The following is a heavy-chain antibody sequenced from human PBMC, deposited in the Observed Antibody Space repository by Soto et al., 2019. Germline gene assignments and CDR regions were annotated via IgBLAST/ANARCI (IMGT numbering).Heavy chain of an antibody. CDR1: GFTFGSYD. CDR2: ISNGGDAT. Sequence: GGSLRLSCTGSGFTFGSYDMSWVRQDPGKGLEWVSFISNGGDATHYAASVKGCFTISRDNSKNTLYLQMNTLRAEDTAVYYCAMGGDYRYVDYWDEGALVTVSS. CDR3: AMGGDYRYVDY. J-gene: IGHJ4*02. V-gene: IGHV3-23*01. D-gene: IGHD4-17*01.